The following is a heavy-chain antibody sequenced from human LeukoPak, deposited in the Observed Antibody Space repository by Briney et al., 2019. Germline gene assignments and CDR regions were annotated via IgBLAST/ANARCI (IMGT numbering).Heavy chain of an antibody. V-gene: IGHV3-7*03. J-gene: IGHJ4*02. CDR2: IKQDGSEK. Sequence: GGSLRLSCAASGFTFSSYWMSWVRQAPGKGLEWVANIKQDGSEKYYVDAVKGRFTISRDNAKNSLYLQMNSLRAEDTAVYYCAKSSSSWRYFDYWGQGTLDTVSS. D-gene: IGHD6-13*01. CDR1: GFTFSSYW. CDR3: AKSSSSWRYFDY.